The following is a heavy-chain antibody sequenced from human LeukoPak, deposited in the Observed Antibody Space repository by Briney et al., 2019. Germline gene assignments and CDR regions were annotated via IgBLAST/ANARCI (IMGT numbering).Heavy chain of an antibody. D-gene: IGHD2-2*01. CDR1: GGTISSYY. Sequence: SETLSLTCTVSGGTISSYYWSWIRQPPGKGLEWIGYIYYSGSTNYNPSLKSRVTISVDTSKNQFSLKLSSVTAADTAVYYCARDLVVVPAATSWFDPWGQGTLVTVSS. CDR2: IYYSGST. V-gene: IGHV4-59*01. CDR3: ARDLVVVPAATSWFDP. J-gene: IGHJ5*02.